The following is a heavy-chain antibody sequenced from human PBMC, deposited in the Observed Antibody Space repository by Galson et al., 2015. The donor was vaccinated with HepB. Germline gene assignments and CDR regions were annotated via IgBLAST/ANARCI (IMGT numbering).Heavy chain of an antibody. J-gene: IGHJ1*01. D-gene: IGHD1-14*01. CDR2: INDSGGGT. CDR3: AKKPEGYFQQ. Sequence: SLRLSCAASGFTFSSYGMSWVRQAPGKGLQWVSTINDSGGGTYYSDSVKGRFTISRDNSKNTLYLQMDSLRAEDTAVYYCAKKPEGYFQQWGQGTLVTVSS. CDR1: GFTFSSYG. V-gene: IGHV3-23*01.